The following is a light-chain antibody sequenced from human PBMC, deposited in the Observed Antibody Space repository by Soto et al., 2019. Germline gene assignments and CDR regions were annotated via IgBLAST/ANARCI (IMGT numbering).Light chain of an antibody. CDR1: QSCSSN. Sequence: EIVMTQSPATLSVSPGERATLSCRASQSCSSNLAWYQQKPGQAPRLLIYGASSRATGIPDRFSGSGSGTDFTLTISRLEPEDFAVYYCQQYGSSPRTFGQGTKVDIK. V-gene: IGKV3-20*01. CDR2: GAS. J-gene: IGKJ1*01. CDR3: QQYGSSPRT.